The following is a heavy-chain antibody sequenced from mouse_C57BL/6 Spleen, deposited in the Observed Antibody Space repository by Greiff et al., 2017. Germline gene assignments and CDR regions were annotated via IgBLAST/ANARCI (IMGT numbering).Heavy chain of an antibody. CDR3: ARSHYYGSSSFAY. V-gene: IGHV1-50*01. J-gene: IGHJ3*01. D-gene: IGHD1-1*01. Sequence: QVQLQQPGAELVKPGASVKLSCKASGYTFTSYWMQWVKQRPGQGLEWIGEIDPSDSYTNYYQKFKGKATLTVDTSSSTAYMQLSSLTSEDSAVYYCARSHYYGSSSFAYWGQGTLVTVSA. CDR1: GYTFTSYW. CDR2: IDPSDSYT.